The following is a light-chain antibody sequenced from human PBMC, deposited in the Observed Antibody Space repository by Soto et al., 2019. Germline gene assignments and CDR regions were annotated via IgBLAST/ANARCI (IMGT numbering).Light chain of an antibody. CDR1: QIIDTW. J-gene: IGKJ1*01. CDR2: KAS. V-gene: IGKV1-5*03. CDR3: QQYNSSWT. Sequence: DIQMTQSPSSLSASVGDRITITCRASQIIDTWLAWYQQKPGKAPKLLIYKASHLESGVPSRFSGSGSGTEFTLTISSLQPGDFATYYCQQYNSSWTFGQGTKVDIK.